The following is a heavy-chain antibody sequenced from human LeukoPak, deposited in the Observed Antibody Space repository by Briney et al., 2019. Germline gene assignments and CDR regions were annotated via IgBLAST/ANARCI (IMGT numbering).Heavy chain of an antibody. D-gene: IGHD3-22*01. CDR1: GFTFSSYT. CDR2: IKQDGSEK. J-gene: IGHJ4*02. CDR3: ARERITMIVVDY. V-gene: IGHV3-7*04. Sequence: PGGSLRLSCAASGFTFSSYTMNWVRQAPGKGLEWVANIKQDGSEKYYVDSVKGRFTISRDNAKNSLYLQMNSLRAEDTAVYYCARERITMIVVDYWGQGTLVTVSS.